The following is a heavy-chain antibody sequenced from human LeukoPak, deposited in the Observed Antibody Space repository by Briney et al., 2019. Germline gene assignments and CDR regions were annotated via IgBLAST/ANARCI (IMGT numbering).Heavy chain of an antibody. Sequence: PGGSLRLSCAASGFTFSGSAMHWVRQASVKGLEWVGRIRSEANSYATAYAASVKGRFTISRDDSKNTAYLQMNSLKTEDTAVYYCTPVYYDSSGYWRYWGQGTLVTVSS. V-gene: IGHV3-73*01. CDR3: TPVYYDSSGYWRY. CDR2: IRSEANSYAT. J-gene: IGHJ4*02. D-gene: IGHD3-22*01. CDR1: GFTFSGSA.